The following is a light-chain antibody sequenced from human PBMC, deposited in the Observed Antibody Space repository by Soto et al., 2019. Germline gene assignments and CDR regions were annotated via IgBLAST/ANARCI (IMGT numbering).Light chain of an antibody. J-gene: IGKJ1*01. Sequence: DIQMTQSPSSLSASVRDRVTITCRASHSVRGYLNWYQQKPGKAPKLLIYAASSLHSGIPSRFSGSGSETDFTLTIYSLQPEYCATYYCQQSYSTPWTFGQGTKVDIK. V-gene: IGKV1-39*01. CDR2: AAS. CDR3: QQSYSTPWT. CDR1: HSVRGY.